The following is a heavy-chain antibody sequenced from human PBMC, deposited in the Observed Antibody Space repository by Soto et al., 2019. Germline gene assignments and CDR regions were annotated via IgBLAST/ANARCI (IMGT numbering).Heavy chain of an antibody. CDR1: GGSISSYY. CDR2: IYTSGST. D-gene: IGHD6-13*01. J-gene: IGHJ4*02. CDR3: ARVMEQPALYY. V-gene: IGHV4-4*07. Sequence: QVQLQESGPGLVKPSETLSLTCTVSGGSISSYYWSWIRQPAGKGLEWIGRIYTSGSTNYNPSLKRRVTMSVDTSKNQFSRKLSPVTAADTAVYSWARVMEQPALYYWAQGTLVPVSS.